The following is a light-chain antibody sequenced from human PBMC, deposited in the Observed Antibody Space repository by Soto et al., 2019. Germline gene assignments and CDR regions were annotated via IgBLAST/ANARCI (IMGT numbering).Light chain of an antibody. J-gene: IGKJ1*01. CDR3: QQYKSDSRT. CDR1: QDITKW. Sequence: DIQMTQSPSTLSASVGDRVTITCRASQDITKWLAWYQQKPENGPKVLIYDASILENGVPSRFSGSGSGTEFSSTISGLQPNDFATYYCQQYKSDSRTFGQGTKVEIK. V-gene: IGKV1-5*01. CDR2: DAS.